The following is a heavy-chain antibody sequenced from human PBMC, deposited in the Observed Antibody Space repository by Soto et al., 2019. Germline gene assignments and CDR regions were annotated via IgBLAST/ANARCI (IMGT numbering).Heavy chain of an antibody. CDR1: GYSFTSYG. J-gene: IGHJ5*02. CDR3: ARYDSRAYSPIDR. V-gene: IGHV1-18*01. D-gene: IGHD3-22*01. CDR2: ISANNAYT. Sequence: QVQLVQSGAEVKKPGASVKVSCKASGYSFTSYGITWLRQAPGQGLEWMGRISANNAYTDYAQKVQGRVTMTTDTSTSTAYMEPRSLRSDDTAVYYCARYDSRAYSPIDRWGQGTLVTVSS.